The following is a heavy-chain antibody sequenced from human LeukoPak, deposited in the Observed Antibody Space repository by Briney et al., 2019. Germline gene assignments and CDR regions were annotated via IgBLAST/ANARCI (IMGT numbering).Heavy chain of an antibody. CDR3: ARRGIAVDYYYMDV. CDR2: ISAYNGNT. Sequence: ASVKVSCKASGYTFTTYGITWVRQASGQGLEWMGWISAYNGNTNYAQKLQGRVTMTTDTSTSTAYMELRSLRSDDTAVYYCARRGIAVDYYYMDVWGKGTTVTVSS. J-gene: IGHJ6*03. V-gene: IGHV1-18*01. D-gene: IGHD6-19*01. CDR1: GYTFTTYG.